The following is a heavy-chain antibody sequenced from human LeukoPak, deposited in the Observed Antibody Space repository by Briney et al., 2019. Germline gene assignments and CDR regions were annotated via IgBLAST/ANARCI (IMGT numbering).Heavy chain of an antibody. CDR3: ARDDYHGADRAFDI. J-gene: IGHJ3*02. CDR1: GFTFSSYW. Sequence: SGGSLRLSCAASGFTFSSYWMHWVRQAPGKGLLWVSRINSDGSSTSYADSVKGRFTISRDNAKNTLYLQMNSLRAEDTAVYYCARDDYHGADRAFDIWGQGTMVTASS. V-gene: IGHV3-74*01. D-gene: IGHD4-17*01. CDR2: INSDGSST.